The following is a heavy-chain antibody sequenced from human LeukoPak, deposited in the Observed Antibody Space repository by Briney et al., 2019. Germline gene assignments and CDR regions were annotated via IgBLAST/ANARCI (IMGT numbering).Heavy chain of an antibody. Sequence: PSETLSLTCTVSGDSISIHNYYWGWIRQPPGKGLEWIGEIYHSGSTNYNPSLKSRVTISVDKSKNQFSLKLSSVTAADTAVYYCARQNQEPHLVDIVAGQNAFDIWGQGTMVTVSS. CDR2: IYHSGST. CDR3: ARQNQEPHLVDIVAGQNAFDI. V-gene: IGHV4-39*07. CDR1: GDSISIHNYY. D-gene: IGHD5-12*01. J-gene: IGHJ3*02.